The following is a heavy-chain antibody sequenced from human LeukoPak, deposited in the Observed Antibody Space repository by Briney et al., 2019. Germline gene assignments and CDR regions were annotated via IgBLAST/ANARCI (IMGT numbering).Heavy chain of an antibody. V-gene: IGHV3-21*01. CDR1: GLIFNSYN. CDR2: ISSSSTYI. J-gene: IGHJ5*02. CDR3: ARDLGTTVTSRGTFDP. D-gene: IGHD4-17*01. Sequence: GGSLRLSCAASGLIFNSYNMNWVRQAPGKGPEWVSSISSSSTYIYYADSVKGRFTISRDNAKNSLYLQMSSLRAEDTAVYYCARDLGTTVTSRGTFDPWGQGTLVTVSS.